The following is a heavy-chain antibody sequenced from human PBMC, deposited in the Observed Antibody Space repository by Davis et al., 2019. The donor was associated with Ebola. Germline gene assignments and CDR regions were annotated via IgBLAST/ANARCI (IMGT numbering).Heavy chain of an antibody. J-gene: IGHJ4*02. CDR1: GFTFTSSA. CDR2: IVVGSGNT. V-gene: IGHV1-58*01. Sequence: SVKVSCNASGFTFTSSAVQWVRQARGQRLEWRGWIVVGSGNTNYAQKFQGSVTITADKSTSTAYMELSSLRSEDTAVYYCARGVGAVDYWGQGTLVTVSS. D-gene: IGHD1-26*01. CDR3: ARGVGAVDY.